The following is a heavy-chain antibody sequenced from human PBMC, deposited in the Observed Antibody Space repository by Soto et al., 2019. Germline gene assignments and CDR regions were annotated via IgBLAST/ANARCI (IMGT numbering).Heavy chain of an antibody. CDR3: ARSTEPLRGYSYAHFDD. CDR1: GFTVSSNY. Sequence: GGSLRLSCAASGFTVSSNYMSWVRQAPEKGLEWVSVIYRGGRTYYADFVKGRFTISRDNSMNALYLQMNSLIAEVTAVFYCARSTEPLRGYSYAHFDDWGEGTLVTVSS. V-gene: IGHV3-66*01. CDR2: IYRGGRT. D-gene: IGHD5-18*01. J-gene: IGHJ4*02.